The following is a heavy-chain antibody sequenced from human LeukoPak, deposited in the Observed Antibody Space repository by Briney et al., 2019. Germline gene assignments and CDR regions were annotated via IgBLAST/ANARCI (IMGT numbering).Heavy chain of an antibody. V-gene: IGHV4-34*01. CDR3: ASLRRGRPGRIVVVTAMGNPPEYFQH. J-gene: IGHJ1*01. CDR1: GGSFSGYY. CDR2: INHSGST. D-gene: IGHD2-21*02. Sequence: SETLSLTCAVYGGSFSGYYWSWIRQPPGKGLEWIGEINHSGSTNYNPSLKSRVTISVDTSKNQFSLKLSSVTAADTAVYYCASLRRGRPGRIVVVTAMGNPPEYFQHWGQGTLVTVSS.